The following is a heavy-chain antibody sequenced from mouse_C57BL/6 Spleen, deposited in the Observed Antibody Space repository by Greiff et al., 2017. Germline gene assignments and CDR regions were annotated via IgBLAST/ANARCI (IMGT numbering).Heavy chain of an antibody. CDR3: TRGQLRLRSWCAY. J-gene: IGHJ3*01. D-gene: IGHD3-2*02. V-gene: IGHV6-6*01. Sequence: EVQVVESGGGLVQPGGSMKLSCAASGFTFSDAWMDWVRQSPEKGLEWVAEIRNKANNHATYYAESVKGRFTISRDDSKSSVYLQMNSLRAEDTGIYYCTRGQLRLRSWCAYWGQGTLVTVAA. CDR2: IRNKANNHAT. CDR1: GFTFSDAW.